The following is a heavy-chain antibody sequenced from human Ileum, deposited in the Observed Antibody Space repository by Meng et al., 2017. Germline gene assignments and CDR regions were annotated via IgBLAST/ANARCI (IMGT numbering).Heavy chain of an antibody. Sequence: QVQTVQSGPEVKKPGASVKVSCKASDYTFTGYGVSWVRQAPGQGREWMAWLGAHDGDTSHAPKFQGRVTVSADRPTATAYMELRSLRSDDTAVYYCARGTPGRSYSDYWGQGTLVTVSS. CDR3: ARGTPGRSYSDY. D-gene: IGHD3-10*01. CDR1: DYTFTGYG. V-gene: IGHV1-18*01. J-gene: IGHJ4*02. CDR2: LGAHDGDT.